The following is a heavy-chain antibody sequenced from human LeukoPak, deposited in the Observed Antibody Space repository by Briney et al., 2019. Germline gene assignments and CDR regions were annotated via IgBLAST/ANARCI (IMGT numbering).Heavy chain of an antibody. D-gene: IGHD4-17*01. CDR3: ARGSGPGVTTIDS. Sequence: PGGSLRLSCAASGFTFSSYDMHWVRQAPGGGLEWVSAFHTDGGTYYLDSVKGRFTISREDAKNSLYLQMNTLRAGDTAVYYCARGSGPGVTTIDSWGQGTLVIVSS. V-gene: IGHV3-13*01. CDR2: FHTDGGT. CDR1: GFTFSSYD. J-gene: IGHJ4*02.